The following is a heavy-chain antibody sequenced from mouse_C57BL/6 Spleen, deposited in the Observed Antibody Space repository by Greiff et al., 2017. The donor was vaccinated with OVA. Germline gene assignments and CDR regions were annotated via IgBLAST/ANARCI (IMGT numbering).Heavy chain of an antibody. D-gene: IGHD1-1*01. CDR2: ISSGGDYI. J-gene: IGHJ2*01. CDR1: GFTFSSYA. Sequence: EVKVVESGEGLVKPGGSLKLSCAASGFTFSSYAMSWVRQTPEKRLEWVAYISSGGDYIYYADTVKGRFTISRDNARNTLYLQMSSLKSEDTAMYYCTRALRSFFDYWGQGTTLTVSS. V-gene: IGHV5-9-1*02. CDR3: TRALRSFFDY.